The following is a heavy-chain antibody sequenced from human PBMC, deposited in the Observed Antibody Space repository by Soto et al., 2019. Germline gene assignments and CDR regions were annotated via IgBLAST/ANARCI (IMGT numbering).Heavy chain of an antibody. CDR3: ARGREYYGSGSYFTRYYGMDV. V-gene: IGHV4-34*01. J-gene: IGHJ6*02. CDR2: INHSGST. D-gene: IGHD3-10*01. Sequence: SETLSLTCAVYGGSFSGYYWSWIRQPPGKGLEWIGEINHSGSTNYNPSLKSRVTISVDTSKNQFSLKLSSVTAADTAVYYCARGREYYGSGSYFTRYYGMDVWGQGTMVT. CDR1: GGSFSGYY.